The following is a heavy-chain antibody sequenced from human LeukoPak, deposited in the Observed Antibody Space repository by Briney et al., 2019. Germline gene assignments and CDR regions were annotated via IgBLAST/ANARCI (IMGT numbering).Heavy chain of an antibody. CDR3: ARDPSLGNYYYMDV. V-gene: IGHV1-2*02. CDR2: INPNSGGT. CDR1: GYTFTGYY. J-gene: IGHJ6*03. Sequence: GASVKVSCKASGYTFTGYYMHWVRQAPGQGLEWVGWINPNSGGTNYAQKFQGRVTMTRDTSISTAYMELSRLRSDDTAVYYCARDPSLGNYYYMDVWGKGTTVTVSS. D-gene: IGHD3-10*01.